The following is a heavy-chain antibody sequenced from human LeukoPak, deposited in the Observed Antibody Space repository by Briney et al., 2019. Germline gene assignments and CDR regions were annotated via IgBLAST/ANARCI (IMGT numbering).Heavy chain of an antibody. J-gene: IGHJ5*02. Sequence: ASVKVSCKASGYTFTHYGINWVRQATGQGLEWMGWMNPNSGNTGYAQKFQGRVTMTRNTSISTAYMELSSLRSEDTAVYYCARQGRRSNWFDPRGQGTLVTVSS. CDR2: MNPNSGNT. CDR3: ARQGRRSNWFDP. V-gene: IGHV1-8*02. CDR1: GYTFTHYG. D-gene: IGHD1-1*01.